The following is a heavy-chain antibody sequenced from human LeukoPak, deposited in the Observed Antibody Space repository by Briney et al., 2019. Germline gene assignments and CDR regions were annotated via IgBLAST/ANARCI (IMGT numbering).Heavy chain of an antibody. J-gene: IGHJ4*02. CDR1: GGSISSYY. Sequence: SETLSLTCTVSGGSISSYYWSWIRQPAGKGLEWIGRIYTSGSTNYNPSLKSRVTISVDTSKNQFSLKLSSVTAADTAVYYCARLGGGVIVDARDYWGQGTLVTVSS. CDR2: IYTSGST. V-gene: IGHV4-4*07. CDR3: ARLGGGVIVDARDY. D-gene: IGHD3-16*02.